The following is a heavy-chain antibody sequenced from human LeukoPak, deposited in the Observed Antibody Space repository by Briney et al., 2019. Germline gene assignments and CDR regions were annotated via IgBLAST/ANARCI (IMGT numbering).Heavy chain of an antibody. CDR3: ARGRAFKIWDRYFDY. Sequence: PSETLSLTCGVSGGSITQTNWTWVRQPPGKGLEWIGEVNLQGSTNYNPSLMGRVAISVDKSENHVSLQLTSVTAADTAVYYCARGRAFKIWDRYFDYWGQGALVTVSS. CDR1: GGSITQTNW. V-gene: IGHV4-4*02. J-gene: IGHJ4*02. CDR2: VNLQGST. D-gene: IGHD3-16*01.